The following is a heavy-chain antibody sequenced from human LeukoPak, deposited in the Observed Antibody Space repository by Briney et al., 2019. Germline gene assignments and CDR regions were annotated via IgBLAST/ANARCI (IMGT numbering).Heavy chain of an antibody. V-gene: IGHV1-69*05. Sequence: GASVKVSCKASGGTFSSYAITWVRQAPGQGLEWMGRIVPIFGTTHYAQNLQGRATITTDESTGTAYMELSGLRSEDTAVYFCARSYGSGSFLDYWGQGTLVTVSS. D-gene: IGHD3-10*01. CDR1: GGTFSSYA. J-gene: IGHJ4*02. CDR2: IVPIFGTT. CDR3: ARSYGSGSFLDY.